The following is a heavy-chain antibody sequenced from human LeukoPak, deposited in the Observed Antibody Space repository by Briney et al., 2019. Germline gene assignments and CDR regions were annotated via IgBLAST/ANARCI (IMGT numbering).Heavy chain of an antibody. V-gene: IGHV4-59*01. CDR1: GGSISSYY. J-gene: IGHJ4*02. CDR2: IYYSGST. D-gene: IGHD3-10*01. Sequence: TSETLSLTCTVSGGSISSYYWSWIRQPPGKGLEWIGYIYYSGSTNYNPSLKSRVTISVDTSKNQFSLKLSSVTAADTAVYYCAGSDGSGSYYPTYYFDYWGQGTLVTVSS. CDR3: AGSDGSGSYYPTYYFDY.